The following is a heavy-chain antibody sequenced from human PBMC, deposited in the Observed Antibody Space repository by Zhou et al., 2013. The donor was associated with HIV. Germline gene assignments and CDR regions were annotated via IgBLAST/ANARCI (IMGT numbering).Heavy chain of an antibody. V-gene: IGHV1-69*12. D-gene: IGHD3-10*01. CDR2: IIPIFGTT. J-gene: IGHJ3*02. CDR1: GGTFSSYA. Sequence: QVQLVQSGAEVKKPGSSVKVSCKASGGTFSSYAISWVRQAPGQGLVWMGGIIPIFGTTTYAQKFQGRVTFTADESTSTAYMELSRLTSEDTAVYYCAKREAGYYEALDIWGQGTMVTVAS. CDR3: AKREAGYYEALDI.